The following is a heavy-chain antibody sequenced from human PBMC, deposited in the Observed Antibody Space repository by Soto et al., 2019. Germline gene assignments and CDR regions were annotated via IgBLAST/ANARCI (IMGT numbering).Heavy chain of an antibody. Sequence: QVLLQESGPGLVKPSQTLSLTCTVSGGSISSGGYYWSWIRQHPGKGLEWIGYIYYSGSTYYNPSLKSRVTISVDTSKNQFSLKLSSVTAADTAVYYCATKWLRYSSSWYYGMDVWGQGTTVTVSS. V-gene: IGHV4-31*03. J-gene: IGHJ6*02. CDR3: ATKWLRYSSSWYYGMDV. D-gene: IGHD6-13*01. CDR1: GGSISSGGYY. CDR2: IYYSGST.